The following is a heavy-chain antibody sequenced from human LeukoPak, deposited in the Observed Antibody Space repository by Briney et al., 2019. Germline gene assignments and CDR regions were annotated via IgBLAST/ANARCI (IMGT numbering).Heavy chain of an antibody. V-gene: IGHV3-7*01. CDR2: IGKDGSEK. J-gene: IGHJ4*02. Sequence: GSLRLSCAASGFAFPGYWMVWVRQAPGKGLEWVASIGKDGSEKAYADSAKDRFTISRDNARNSLYLQMNSLGVEDTAVYYCTRDIVWLQLQNWGQGALVTVSS. D-gene: IGHD5-24*01. CDR1: GFAFPGYW. CDR3: TRDIVWLQLQN.